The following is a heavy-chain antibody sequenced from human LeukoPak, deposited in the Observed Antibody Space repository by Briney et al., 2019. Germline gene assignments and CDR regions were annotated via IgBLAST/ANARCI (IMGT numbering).Heavy chain of an antibody. CDR2: ISSSSSYI. J-gene: IGHJ4*02. Sequence: PGGSLRLSCAASGFTFSSYSMNWVRQAPGKGLEWVSSISSSSSYIYYADSVKGRFTISRDNAKNSLYLQMNSLRAEDTALYYCAKEGGPAVALDHWGQGTLVTVSS. CDR3: AKEGGPAVALDH. CDR1: GFTFSSYS. D-gene: IGHD6-19*01. V-gene: IGHV3-21*04.